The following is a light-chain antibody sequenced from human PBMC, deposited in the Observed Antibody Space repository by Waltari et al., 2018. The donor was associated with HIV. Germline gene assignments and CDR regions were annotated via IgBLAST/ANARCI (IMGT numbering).Light chain of an antibody. CDR2: WAS. CDR1: QNILFSSTNKNY. Sequence: DIVMTKSPDSLAVSLGGRATINCKSSQNILFSSTNKNYLSWFQQRPGQPPRLLIYWASTRESGVPERFTGSGSGTNFTLTISRLQADDVAVYFCQQYYSTPRTFGQGTKVELK. CDR3: QQYYSTPRT. V-gene: IGKV4-1*01. J-gene: IGKJ1*01.